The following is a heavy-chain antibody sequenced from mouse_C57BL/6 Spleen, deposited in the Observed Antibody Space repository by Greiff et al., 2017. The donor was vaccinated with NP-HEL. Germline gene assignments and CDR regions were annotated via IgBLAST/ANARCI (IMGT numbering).Heavy chain of an antibody. Sequence: VQLQQSGPELVKPGASVKISCKASGYTFTDYYMNWVKQSHGKSLEWIGDINPNNGVTSYNQKFKGKATLTVDKSSSTAYMELSSLTSEDSAVYYGARKDYYGRYYFDYWGQGTTLTVSA. CDR2: INPNNGVT. CDR1: GYTFTDYY. V-gene: IGHV1-26*01. J-gene: IGHJ2*01. D-gene: IGHD1-1*01. CDR3: ARKDYYGRYYFDY.